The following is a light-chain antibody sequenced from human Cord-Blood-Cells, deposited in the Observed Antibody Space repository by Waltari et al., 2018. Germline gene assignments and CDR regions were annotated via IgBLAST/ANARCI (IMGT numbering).Light chain of an antibody. J-gene: IGLJ2*01. CDR3: CSYAGSYTLV. CDR1: SSDVGGYNY. CDR2: DVS. V-gene: IGLV2-11*01. Sequence: QSALTQPRSVSGSPGQSVTISCTGTSSDVGGYNYVSWYQQHPGKSPKLMIYDVSKRPSGVHDRFSGAKSGNTASLPSSGLQAEDEADYYCCSYAGSYTLVFGGGTKLTVL.